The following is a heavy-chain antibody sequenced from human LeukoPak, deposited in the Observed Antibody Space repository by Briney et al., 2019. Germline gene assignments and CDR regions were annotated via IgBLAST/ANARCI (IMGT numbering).Heavy chain of an antibody. Sequence: SETLSLTCTVSGGSISSYYWSWIRQPPGKGLEWIGYIYYSGSTNYNPSLKSRVTISVDTSKNQFSLKLSSVTAADTAVYYCARSPVITMVRGVSYYFDYWGQGTLVTVSS. V-gene: IGHV4-59*01. D-gene: IGHD3-10*01. CDR1: GGSISSYY. CDR2: IYYSGST. CDR3: ARSPVITMVRGVSYYFDY. J-gene: IGHJ4*02.